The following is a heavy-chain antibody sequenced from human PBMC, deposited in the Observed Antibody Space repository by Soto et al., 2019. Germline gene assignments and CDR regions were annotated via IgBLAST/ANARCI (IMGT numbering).Heavy chain of an antibody. Sequence: PGGSLRLSCAASGFTFSNAWMSWVRQAPGKGLEWVGRIKSKTDGGTTDYAAPVKGRFTISRDDSKNTLYLQMNSLKTEDTAVYYCTTDGVSSSSVLRYFDWFLHHVHWGQGTLVTVSS. CDR1: GFTFSNAW. J-gene: IGHJ4*02. CDR3: TTDGVSSSSVLRYFDWFLHHVH. CDR2: IKSKTDGGTT. V-gene: IGHV3-15*01. D-gene: IGHD3-9*01.